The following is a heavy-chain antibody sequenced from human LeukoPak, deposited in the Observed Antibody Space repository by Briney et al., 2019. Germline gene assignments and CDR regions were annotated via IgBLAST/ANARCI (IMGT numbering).Heavy chain of an antibody. V-gene: IGHV4-34*01. J-gene: IGHJ4*02. CDR2: INHSGST. D-gene: IGHD3-10*01. CDR3: ARSPVGVRGVRWRARYFDY. Sequence: SETLSLTCAVYGGSFSGCYWSWIRQPPGKGLEWIGEINHSGSTNYNPSLKSRVTISVDTSKNQFSLKLSSVTAADTAVYYCARSPVGVRGVRWRARYFDYWGQGTLVTVSS. CDR1: GGSFSGCY.